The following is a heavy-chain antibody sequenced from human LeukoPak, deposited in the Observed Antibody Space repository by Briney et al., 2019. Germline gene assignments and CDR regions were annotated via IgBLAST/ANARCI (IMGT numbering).Heavy chain of an antibody. CDR3: ARDIGGIFDS. Sequence: GGSLRLSCAASGFTVSSNFMSGVRQAPGKGLEWVSVIYSGGDTYYADSVKGRFTISRDSSKNTLYLQMNSLRAEDTAVYYCARDIGGIFDSWGQGTLVTVSS. CDR1: GFTVSSNF. V-gene: IGHV3-53*01. J-gene: IGHJ4*02. CDR2: IYSGGDT. D-gene: IGHD1-26*01.